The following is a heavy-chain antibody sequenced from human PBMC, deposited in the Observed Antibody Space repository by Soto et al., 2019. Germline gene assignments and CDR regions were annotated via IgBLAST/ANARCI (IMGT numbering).Heavy chain of an antibody. Sequence: SETLSLTCAVSGGSISSSNWWSWVRQPPGKGLEWIGEIYHSGSTNYNPSLKSRVTISVDKSKNQFSLKLSSVTAADTAVYYCARWRGGATTLGGNWFDPWGQGTLVTVSS. J-gene: IGHJ5*02. CDR2: IYHSGST. D-gene: IGHD1-26*01. V-gene: IGHV4-4*02. CDR3: ARWRGGATTLGGNWFDP. CDR1: GGSISSSNW.